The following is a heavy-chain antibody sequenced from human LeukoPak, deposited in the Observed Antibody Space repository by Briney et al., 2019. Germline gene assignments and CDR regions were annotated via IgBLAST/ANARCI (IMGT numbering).Heavy chain of an antibody. J-gene: IGHJ4*02. V-gene: IGHV1-18*01. CDR1: GYTFTSYG. CDR2: ISAYNGNT. CDR3: ARVRSYCDSSAYDY. D-gene: IGHD3-22*01. Sequence: GASVKVSCKASGYTFTSYGISWVRQAPGQGLEWMGWISAYNGNTNYAQKLQGRVTMTTDTSTSTAYMELRSLRSDDTAVYYCARVRSYCDSSAYDYWGQGTLVTVSS.